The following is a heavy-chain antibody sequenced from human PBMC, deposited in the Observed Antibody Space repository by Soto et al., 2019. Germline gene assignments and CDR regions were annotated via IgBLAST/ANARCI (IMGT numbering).Heavy chain of an antibody. Sequence: EVQLLESGGGLVQPGGSLRLSCAASGFTFSSYAMRWVRQAPGKGLEWVSAISGSGGTTYYADSVKGRFTFSRDNSKNQLYLQMNSLRAEDSAVYYCAKTANGGFSAVDIWGHGTMVTVSS. CDR1: GFTFSSYA. D-gene: IGHD3-10*01. J-gene: IGHJ3*02. CDR3: AKTANGGFSAVDI. CDR2: ISGSGGTT. V-gene: IGHV3-23*01.